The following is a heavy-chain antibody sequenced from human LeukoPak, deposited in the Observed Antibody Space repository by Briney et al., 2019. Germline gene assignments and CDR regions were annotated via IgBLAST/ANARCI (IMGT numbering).Heavy chain of an antibody. V-gene: IGHV4-4*07. CDR2: IYTSGST. D-gene: IGHD3-10*01. CDR3: ARDYTGSRSGQPEVYYGSGFQIRYFDY. J-gene: IGHJ4*02. Sequence: SETLSLTCTVSGGSISSYYWSWIRQPAGKGLEWIGRIYTSGSTNYNPSLKSRVTMSVDTSKNQFSLKLSSVTAADTAVYYCARDYTGSRSGQPEVYYGSGFQIRYFDYWGQGTLVTVSS. CDR1: GGSISSYY.